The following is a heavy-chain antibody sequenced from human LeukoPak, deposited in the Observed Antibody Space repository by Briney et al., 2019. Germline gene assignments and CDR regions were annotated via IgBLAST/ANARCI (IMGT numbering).Heavy chain of an antibody. D-gene: IGHD6-6*01. CDR2: INPNSGGT. Sequence: ASVKVSCKASGYTFTGYYMHWVRQAPGQGLEWMGRINPNSGGTNYAQKFQGRVTMTRDTSISTAYMELSGLRSDDTAVYYCAREYSSSFYYYYGMDVWGQGTTVTVSS. J-gene: IGHJ6*02. CDR1: GYTFTGYY. V-gene: IGHV1-2*06. CDR3: AREYSSSFYYYYGMDV.